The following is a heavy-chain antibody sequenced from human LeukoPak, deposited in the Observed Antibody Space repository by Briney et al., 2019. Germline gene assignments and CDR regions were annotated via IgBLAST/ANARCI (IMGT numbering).Heavy chain of an antibody. D-gene: IGHD1-26*01. CDR3: ARDRDPRWELLEYDY. V-gene: IGHV3-21*01. J-gene: IGHJ4*02. CDR2: ISSSSSYI. Sequence: KTGGSLRLSCAASGFTFSSYSMNWVRQAPGKGLEWVSSISSSSSYIYYADSVKGRFTISRDNAKNSLYLQMNSLRAEDTAVYYCARDRDPRWELLEYDYWGQGTLVTVSS. CDR1: GFTFSSYS.